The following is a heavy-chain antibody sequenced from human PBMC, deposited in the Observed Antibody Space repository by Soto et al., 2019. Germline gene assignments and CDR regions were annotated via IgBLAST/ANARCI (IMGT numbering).Heavy chain of an antibody. CDR1: GFTFTRHS. D-gene: IGHD5-12*01. V-gene: IGHV3-48*02. CDR3: ARGNGWLRFDY. Sequence: GGSLRPSCAASGFTFTRHSMNWVRQAAGKGLEWISYISDSSSTIYYADSVKGRFTISRDNAKNSLYLQMNSLRDDDTAVYYCARGNGWLRFDYWGQGTLVTVSS. CDR2: ISDSSSTI. J-gene: IGHJ4*02.